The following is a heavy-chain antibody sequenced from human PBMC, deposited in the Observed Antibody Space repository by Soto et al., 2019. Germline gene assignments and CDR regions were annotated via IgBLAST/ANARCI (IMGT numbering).Heavy chain of an antibody. D-gene: IGHD5-18*01. CDR3: ARGQGGYSYPNWFGP. Sequence: QVQLQQWGAGLLKPSETLSLTCAVYGGSFSGYYWSWIRQPPGKGLEWIGEINHSGSTNYNPSLNGRVTISVDTSKNQFSLKLSSVPAADTAVYYCARGQGGYSYPNWFGPWGQGTLVTVSS. CDR2: INHSGST. V-gene: IGHV4-34*01. J-gene: IGHJ5*02. CDR1: GGSFSGYY.